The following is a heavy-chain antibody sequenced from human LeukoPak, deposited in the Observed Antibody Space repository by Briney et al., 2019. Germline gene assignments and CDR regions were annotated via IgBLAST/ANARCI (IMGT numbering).Heavy chain of an antibody. J-gene: IGHJ2*01. CDR1: GGSISSSSYY. CDR2: IYYSGST. CDR3: ARHASIAGYLDL. V-gene: IGHV4-39*01. D-gene: IGHD6-6*01. Sequence: SETLSLTCTVSGGSISSSSYYWGWIRQPPGTGLEWIGSIYYSGSTYYNPSLKSRVTISVDTSKNQFSLKLSSVTAADTAVYYCARHASIAGYLDLWGRGTLVTVSS.